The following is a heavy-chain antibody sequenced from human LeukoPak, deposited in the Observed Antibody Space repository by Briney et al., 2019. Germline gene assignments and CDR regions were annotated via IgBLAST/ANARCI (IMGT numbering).Heavy chain of an antibody. J-gene: IGHJ3*02. V-gene: IGHV1-18*01. CDR1: GYTFTSYG. Sequence: ASVKVSCKASGYTFTSYGISWVRQALGQGLEWMGWISAYNGNTNYAQKLQGRVTMTTDTSTSTAYMELRSLRSDDTAVYYCARGRYYYDRSRAFDIWGQGTMVTVSS. D-gene: IGHD3-22*01. CDR3: ARGRYYYDRSRAFDI. CDR2: ISAYNGNT.